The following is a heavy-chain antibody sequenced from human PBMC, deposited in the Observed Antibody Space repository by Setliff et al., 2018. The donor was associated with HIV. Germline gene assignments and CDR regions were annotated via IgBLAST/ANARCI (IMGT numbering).Heavy chain of an antibody. V-gene: IGHV1-18*01. CDR2: ISGYGDAT. CDR1: GYTFSTHG. D-gene: IGHD2-15*01. Sequence: GASVKVSCKAFGYTFSTHGVSWVRRAPGQGLEWLGWISGYGDATRFAQKVQGRVTITADESTSTAHMELRSLRSDDTAVYYCARGFASGSGSYYYDFWGQGTLVTVSS. J-gene: IGHJ4*02. CDR3: ARGFASGSGSYYYDF.